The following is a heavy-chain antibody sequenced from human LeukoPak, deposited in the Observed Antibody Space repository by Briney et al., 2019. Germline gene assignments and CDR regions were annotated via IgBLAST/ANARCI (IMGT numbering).Heavy chain of an antibody. Sequence: PGGSLRLSCAASGFTFSSYGMHWVRQAPGKGLEWVAVIWYDGSNKYYADSVKGRFTISRDNSKNTLYLQMNSLRAEDTAVYYCARTYYYGSGSSPMDVWGKGTTVTVSS. J-gene: IGHJ6*03. V-gene: IGHV3-33*01. D-gene: IGHD3-10*01. CDR3: ARTYYYGSGSSPMDV. CDR2: IWYDGSNK. CDR1: GFTFSSYG.